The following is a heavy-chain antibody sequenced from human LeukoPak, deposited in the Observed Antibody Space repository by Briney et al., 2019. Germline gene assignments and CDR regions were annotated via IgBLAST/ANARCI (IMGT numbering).Heavy chain of an antibody. CDR2: IIPIFGTA. V-gene: IGHV1-69*01. Sequence: ASVKISCKASGGTFSSYAISWVRQAPGQGLEWMGGIIPIFGTANYAQKFQGRVTITADESTSTAYMELSSLRSEDTAVYYCARLVGYYYDSSDTRDWFDPWGQGTLVTVSS. J-gene: IGHJ5*02. D-gene: IGHD3-22*01. CDR1: GGTFSSYA. CDR3: ARLVGYYYDSSDTRDWFDP.